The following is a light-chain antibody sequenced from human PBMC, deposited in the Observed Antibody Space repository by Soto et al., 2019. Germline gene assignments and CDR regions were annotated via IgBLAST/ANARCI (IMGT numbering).Light chain of an antibody. CDR2: DVS. CDR1: QDIRGA. V-gene: IGKV1-13*02. J-gene: IGKJ5*01. CDR3: QQFNSYPIT. Sequence: AIQVTQSPSSLSASVGDRVTITCRASQDIRGALAWYQQKPGKAPNLLIYDVSTLESGVPSRFSGIDSGTEFTLTISSLQPEDFGTYYCQQFNSYPITFGHGTRLEIK.